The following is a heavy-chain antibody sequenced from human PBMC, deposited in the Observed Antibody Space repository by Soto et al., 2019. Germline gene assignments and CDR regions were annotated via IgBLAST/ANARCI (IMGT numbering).Heavy chain of an antibody. V-gene: IGHV3-21*01. CDR3: ARDRVVRGVTTGYYYYGMDV. CDR2: ISSSSSYI. D-gene: IGHD3-10*01. Sequence: EVQLVESGGGLVKPGGSLRLSCAASGFTFSSYSMNWVRQAPGKGLEWVSSISSSSSYIYYADSVKGRFTISRDNAKNSLYLQMNSLRAEDTAVYYCARDRVVRGVTTGYYYYGMDVWGQGTTVTVSS. CDR1: GFTFSSYS. J-gene: IGHJ6*02.